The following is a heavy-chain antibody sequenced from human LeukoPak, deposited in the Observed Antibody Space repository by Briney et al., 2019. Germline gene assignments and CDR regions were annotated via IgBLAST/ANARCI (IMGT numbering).Heavy chain of an antibody. D-gene: IGHD1-14*01. V-gene: IGHV4-59*01. CDR3: ARDYSMNHAFDI. J-gene: IGHJ3*02. CDR2: IYSTGST. Sequence: SETLSLTCTVSGGSMSDYYWSWIRQPPGKGLEWIGYIYSTGSTNYNTSLKSRVTISEDTSTNQFSLKLSSVTAADTALYYCARDYSMNHAFDIWGQGTLVTVSS. CDR1: GGSMSDYY.